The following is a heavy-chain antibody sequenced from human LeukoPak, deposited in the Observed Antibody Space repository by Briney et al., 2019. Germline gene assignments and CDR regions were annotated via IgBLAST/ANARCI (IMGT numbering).Heavy chain of an antibody. V-gene: IGHV3-30*01. CDR3: ARGDQQFDY. CDR2: ISYDGSNK. Sequence: GGSLRLSCAASGFTFSSYAMHWVRQAPGEGLEWVAIISYDGSNKYYADSVKGRFTISRDDSKNTLYLQMNSLRAEDTAVYYCARGDQQFDYWGQGTLVTVSS. D-gene: IGHD6-13*01. J-gene: IGHJ4*02. CDR1: GFTFSSYA.